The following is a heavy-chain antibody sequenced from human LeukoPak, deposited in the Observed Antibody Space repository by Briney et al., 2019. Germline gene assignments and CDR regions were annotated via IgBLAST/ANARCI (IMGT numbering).Heavy chain of an antibody. D-gene: IGHD4-17*01. Sequence: PGGSLRLSCTASGFTFGDYAMAWFRQAPGKGLEWVAFMKGRAYGGTTGYAASVKGRFTISRDDSKFIAYLQLNSLKIEDTAVYYCTSGDPDWFDPWGHGTLVTVSS. J-gene: IGHJ5*02. CDR2: MKGRAYGGTT. CDR1: GFTFGDYA. V-gene: IGHV3-49*03. CDR3: TSGDPDWFDP.